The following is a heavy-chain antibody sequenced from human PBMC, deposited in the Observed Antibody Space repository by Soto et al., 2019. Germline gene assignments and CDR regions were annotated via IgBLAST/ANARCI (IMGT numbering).Heavy chain of an antibody. D-gene: IGHD2-2*01. CDR3: DRAFGNHDSSTF. CDR2: ILDTGST. CDR1: GGSVSGHY. J-gene: IGHJ4*02. V-gene: IGHV4-34*12. Sequence: SETLSLTCGVYGGSVSGHYWAWVRQPPGKGLQWIGEILDTGSTTYTPSLRSRATISVDTSRNQFSLKLTSVTAADTAVYFCDRAFGNHDSSTFWGQGALVTVSS.